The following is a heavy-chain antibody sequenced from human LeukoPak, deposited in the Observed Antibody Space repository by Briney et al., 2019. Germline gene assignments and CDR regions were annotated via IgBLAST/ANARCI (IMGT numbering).Heavy chain of an antibody. CDR2: IYTSGST. V-gene: IGHV4-4*07. CDR3: ARLYGSVYYYYMDV. Sequence: SETLSLTCTVSGSSLTLYYWSWIRQPAGKGLEWIGRIYTSGSTNYNPSLKSRVNMSVDTSKNQFSLKLRSVTAADTAVYYCARLYGSVYYYYMDVWGKGTTVTVSS. J-gene: IGHJ6*03. D-gene: IGHD3-10*01. CDR1: GSSLTLYY.